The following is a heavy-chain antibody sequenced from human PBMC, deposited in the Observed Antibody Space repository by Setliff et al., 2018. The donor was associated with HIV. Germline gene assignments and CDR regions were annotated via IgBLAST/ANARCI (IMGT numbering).Heavy chain of an antibody. D-gene: IGHD6-19*01. J-gene: IGHJ4*02. CDR2: MNPNDGGT. Sequence: VASVKVSCKASGHTFANSYLHWVRQGPGQGLEWMGIMNPNDGGTQYAQNFRGRVSMTRDTSTTTGYMELYSLRSEDTAVYHCAREGSSGWHFDYWGQGTLVTVSS. V-gene: IGHV1-46*01. CDR3: AREGSSGWHFDY. CDR1: GHTFANSY.